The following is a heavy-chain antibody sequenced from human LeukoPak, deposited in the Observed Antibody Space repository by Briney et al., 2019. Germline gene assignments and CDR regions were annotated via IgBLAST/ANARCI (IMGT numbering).Heavy chain of an antibody. CDR3: ASRGNGCGLWFDP. V-gene: IGHV4-34*01. CDR2: INHSGST. J-gene: IGHJ5*02. Sequence: PGGSLRLSCAASGFAFSNYAMNWIRQPPGKGLEWIGEINHSGSTNYNPSLKSRVTISVDTSKNQFSLKLSSVTAADTAVYYCASRGNGCGLWFDPWGQGTLVTVSS. CDR1: GFAFSNYA. D-gene: IGHD2-2*03.